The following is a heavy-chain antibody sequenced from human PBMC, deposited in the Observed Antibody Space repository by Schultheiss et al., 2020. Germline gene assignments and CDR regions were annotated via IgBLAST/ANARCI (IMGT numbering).Heavy chain of an antibody. V-gene: IGHV3-30-3*01. CDR3: ARDGSSSTGMDV. Sequence: GGSLRLSCAASGFTFSSYAMHWVRQAPGKGLEWVAVISYDGSNKYYADSVKGRFTISRDNAKNSLYLQMNSLRAEDTAVYYCARDGSSSTGMDVWGQGTTVTVSS. CDR1: GFTFSSYA. CDR2: ISYDGSNK. D-gene: IGHD6-13*01. J-gene: IGHJ6*02.